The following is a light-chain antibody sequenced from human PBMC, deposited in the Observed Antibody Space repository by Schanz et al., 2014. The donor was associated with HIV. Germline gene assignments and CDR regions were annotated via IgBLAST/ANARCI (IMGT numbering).Light chain of an antibody. J-gene: IGLJ1*01. V-gene: IGLV2-8*01. CDR2: DVN. CDR1: NSDISTYNY. CDR3: NSYSHSNTYV. Sequence: QSALTQPPSASGSPGQSITISCTGLNSDISTYNYVSWYQQNPGKAPNLIIYDVNKRPSAVPDRFSGSRSGNTASLTISGLQPEDEADYYCNSYSHSNTYVFGSGTKLTVL.